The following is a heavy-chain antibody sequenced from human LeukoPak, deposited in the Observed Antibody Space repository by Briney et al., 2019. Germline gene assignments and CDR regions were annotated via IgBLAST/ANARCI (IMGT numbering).Heavy chain of an antibody. D-gene: IGHD3-16*01. CDR1: GGSISSSSYY. Sequence: PSETLSLTCTVSGGSISSSSYYWGWIRQPPGKGLEWIGSIYYSGSTYYNPSLKSRVTISVDTSKNQFSLKLSSVTAADTAVYYCARGEGAYYYYLDVWGKGATVTVSS. V-gene: IGHV4-39*07. CDR2: IYYSGST. CDR3: ARGEGAYYYYLDV. J-gene: IGHJ6*03.